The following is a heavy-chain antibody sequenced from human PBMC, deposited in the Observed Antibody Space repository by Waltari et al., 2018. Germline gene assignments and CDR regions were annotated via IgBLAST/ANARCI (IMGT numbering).Heavy chain of an antibody. D-gene: IGHD3-22*01. V-gene: IGHV4-38-2*02. J-gene: IGHJ5*02. CDR3: ARLERFSDYNWFDP. CDR2: IYHSGGT. Sequence: QVQLQESGPGLVKPSETLSLTCTVSGYSIRSGYYCGWIRQPPGKGLEWIGTIYHSGGTKYNPSLKSRVTIAVDTSKNQFSLRLTSVTAADAAVYYCARLERFSDYNWFDPWGHGTLVTVSS. CDR1: GYSIRSGYY.